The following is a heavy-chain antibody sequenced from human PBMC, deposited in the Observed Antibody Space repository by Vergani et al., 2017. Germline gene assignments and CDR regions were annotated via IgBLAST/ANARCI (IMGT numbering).Heavy chain of an antibody. Sequence: QVQLQESGPGLVKPSETLSLTCTVPGGSISSYYWSWIRQPPGKGLEWIGYIYYSGSTNYNPSLKSRVTISVDTSKNPFSLKLSSVTAADTALYYCASEGAGRGAFDIWGQGTMVTVSS. CDR1: GGSISSYY. CDR3: ASEGAGRGAFDI. J-gene: IGHJ3*02. D-gene: IGHD1-26*01. CDR2: IYYSGST. V-gene: IGHV4-59*01.